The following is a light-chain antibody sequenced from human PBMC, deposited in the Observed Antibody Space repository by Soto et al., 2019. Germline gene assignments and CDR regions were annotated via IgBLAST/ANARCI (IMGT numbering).Light chain of an antibody. CDR3: SSYAGSKNFIL. Sequence: QSVLTQPPSASGSPGQSVTISFTGTTSDVGGYNYVSWYQLHPGKVPKLIISEVNKRPSGVPDRFSGAKSGSTASLTVSGLQAEDEADYFCSSYAGSKNFILFGGGTKLTVL. V-gene: IGLV2-8*01. CDR1: TSDVGGYNY. CDR2: EVN. J-gene: IGLJ2*01.